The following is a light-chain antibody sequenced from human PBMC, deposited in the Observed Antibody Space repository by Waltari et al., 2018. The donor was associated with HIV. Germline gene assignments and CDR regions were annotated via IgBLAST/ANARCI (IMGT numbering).Light chain of an antibody. CDR1: QSLLSSSNDKNY. CDR2: WAS. J-gene: IGKJ4*01. Sequence: DIVMTQSPDSLAESLGERATIDCKSSQSLLSSSNDKNYLAWYQQKPGQPPRLLLFWASTRESGVPERFTGSGSGTYFTLTISSLQAEDVAVYYCQQYGSSPERLTFGGGTKVEIK. CDR3: QQYGSSPERLT. V-gene: IGKV4-1*01.